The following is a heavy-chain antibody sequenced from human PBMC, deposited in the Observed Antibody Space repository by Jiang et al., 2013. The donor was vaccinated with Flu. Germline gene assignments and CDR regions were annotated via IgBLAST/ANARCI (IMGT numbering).Heavy chain of an antibody. D-gene: IGHD3-16*01. J-gene: IGHJ4*02. V-gene: IGHV1-69*04. Sequence: VRQAPGQGLEWMGRIIPILGIANYAQKFQGRVTITADKSTSTAYMELSSLRSEDTAVYYCAREWLGVYYFDYWGQGTLVTVSS. CDR2: IIPILGIA. CDR3: AREWLGVYYFDY.